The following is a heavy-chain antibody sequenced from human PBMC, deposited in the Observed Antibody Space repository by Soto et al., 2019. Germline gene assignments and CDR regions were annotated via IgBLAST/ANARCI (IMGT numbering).Heavy chain of an antibody. J-gene: IGHJ5*02. CDR1: GFTFDDYT. CDR3: AKDNPLMAAAAPNWFDP. D-gene: IGHD6-13*01. V-gene: IGHV3-43*01. Sequence: EVQLVESGGVVVQPGGSLRLSCAASGFTFDDYTMHWVRQAPGKGLEWVSLISWDGGSTYYADSVKGRFTISRDNSKNSLYLQMNSLRTEDTALYYCAKDNPLMAAAAPNWFDPWGQGTLVTVSS. CDR2: ISWDGGST.